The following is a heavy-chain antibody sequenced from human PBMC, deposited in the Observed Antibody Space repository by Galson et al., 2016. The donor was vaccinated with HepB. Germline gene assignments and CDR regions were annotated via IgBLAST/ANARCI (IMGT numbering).Heavy chain of an antibody. D-gene: IGHD3-3*01. CDR3: ARALRDDFWRGYYSGNLYYYGMDV. CDR1: AFTFSNYW. J-gene: IGHJ6*02. V-gene: IGHV3-74*01. Sequence: SLRLSCAASAFTFSNYWMHWVRQAPGKGLVWVSRINSDGSSASYAESVKGRFTISRDNAKNTLYLQANSLRAEDTAVYYCARALRDDFWRGYYSGNLYYYGMDVWGQGTTVTVSS. CDR2: INSDGSSA.